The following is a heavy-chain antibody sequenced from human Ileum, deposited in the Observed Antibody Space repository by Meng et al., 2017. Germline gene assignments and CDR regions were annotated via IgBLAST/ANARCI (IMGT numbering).Heavy chain of an antibody. CDR1: GGSFSNYY. CDR2: IHPSGST. Sequence: VQVRQWGAGLLKPSETLSLTCAVYGGSFSNYYLTWIRQSPGKGLEWIGEIHPSGSTYYSPSLQSRVTITLDTSKNQFSLTLNSVTAADTAVYYCARGDDWAKSGNFWGQGTLVTVAS. J-gene: IGHJ4*02. V-gene: IGHV4-34*01. D-gene: IGHD3-9*01. CDR3: ARGDDWAKSGNF.